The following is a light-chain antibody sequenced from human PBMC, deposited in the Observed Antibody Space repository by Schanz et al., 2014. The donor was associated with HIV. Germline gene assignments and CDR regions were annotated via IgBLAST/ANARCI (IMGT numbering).Light chain of an antibody. CDR1: NSDISTYNY. Sequence: QSALTQPPSASGSPGQSITISCTGLNSDISTYNYVSWYQQNPGKAPNLIIYDVNKRPSAVPDRFSGSRSGNTASLTISGLQAEDESVYYCSSYTISSTLVFGGGTKLTVL. CDR3: SSYTISSTLV. J-gene: IGLJ3*02. V-gene: IGLV2-18*02. CDR2: DVN.